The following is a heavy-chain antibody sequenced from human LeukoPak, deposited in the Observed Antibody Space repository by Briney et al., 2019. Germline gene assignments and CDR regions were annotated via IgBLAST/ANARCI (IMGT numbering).Heavy chain of an antibody. V-gene: IGHV4-39*07. CDR2: INHSGST. CDR3: ARGGFSSSSWYVFLDWFDP. D-gene: IGHD6-13*01. Sequence: SETLSLTCTVSGGSISSGVYYWSWIRQPPGKGLEWIGEINHSGSTNYNPSLKGRVTISVDTSKNQFSLKLSSVTAADTAVYYCARGGFSSSSWYVFLDWFDPWGQGTLVTVSS. CDR1: GGSISSGVYY. J-gene: IGHJ5*02.